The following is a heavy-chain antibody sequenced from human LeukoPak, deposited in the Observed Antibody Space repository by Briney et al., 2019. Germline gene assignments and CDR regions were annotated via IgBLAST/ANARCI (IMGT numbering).Heavy chain of an antibody. CDR1: GYTFTSYA. Sequence: ASVKVSCKASGYTFTSYAMHWVRQAPGQRLEWMGWINAGNGNRKYTQKFQGRVTITRDTSASTAYMELSSLRSEDTAVYYCAREGSGWSFDYWGQGTLVTVSS. V-gene: IGHV1-3*01. J-gene: IGHJ4*02. CDR3: AREGSGWSFDY. CDR2: INAGNGNR. D-gene: IGHD6-19*01.